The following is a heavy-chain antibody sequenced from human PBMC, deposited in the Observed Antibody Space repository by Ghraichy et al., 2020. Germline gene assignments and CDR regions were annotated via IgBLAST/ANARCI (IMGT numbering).Heavy chain of an antibody. CDR3: ASDYYDSSGYYYTGY. Sequence: SETLSLTCTVSGGSVRSGSYYWSWIRQPPGKGLEWIGYIYYSGSTSYNPSLKSRVTISVDTSKNQFSLRLSSVTAADTAVYYCASDYYDSSGYYYTGYWGQGTLVTDSS. CDR2: IYYSGST. CDR1: GGSVRSGSYY. D-gene: IGHD3-22*01. V-gene: IGHV4-61*01. J-gene: IGHJ4*02.